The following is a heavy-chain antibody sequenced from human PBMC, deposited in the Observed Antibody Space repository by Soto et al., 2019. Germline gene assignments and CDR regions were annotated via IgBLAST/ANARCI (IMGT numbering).Heavy chain of an antibody. CDR3: AREGYCSSTSCYKVSGPEGYGMDV. D-gene: IGHD2-2*02. J-gene: IGHJ6*02. Sequence: ASVKVSCTASGYTFPVYYMQCVRQAPGQGLGCLGWINPNSGGTNYAQKFQGWVTMTRDTSISTAYMELSRLRSDDTAVYYCAREGYCSSTSCYKVSGPEGYGMDVWGQGTTVTVSS. V-gene: IGHV1-2*04. CDR1: GYTFPVYY. CDR2: INPNSGGT.